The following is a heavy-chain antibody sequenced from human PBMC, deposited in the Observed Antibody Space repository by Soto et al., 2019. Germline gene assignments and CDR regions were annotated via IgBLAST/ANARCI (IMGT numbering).Heavy chain of an antibody. Sequence: GGSLRLSCAASGFTLSSYAMRWVRQSPGKELEWVSTINVGGTSTYYAASVKGRFTISRDNSKNTLYLQMNGLRAEDTALYYCAKDILPGYYIAFEHWGQGTLVTVSS. D-gene: IGHD3-9*01. CDR2: INVGGTST. CDR1: GFTLSSYA. J-gene: IGHJ4*02. V-gene: IGHV3-23*01. CDR3: AKDILPGYYIAFEH.